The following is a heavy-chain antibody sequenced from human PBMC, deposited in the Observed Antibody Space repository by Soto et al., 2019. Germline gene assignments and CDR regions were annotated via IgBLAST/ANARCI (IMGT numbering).Heavy chain of an antibody. CDR2: ISSSTTTM. CDR3: ARDRGLVAGRSFDY. Sequence: ESGGGLVQQGGSLRLSCAASGFAFSEYSVNWVRQAPGKGLEWISYISSSTTTMYYADSVRGRFTISRDNAENSLYLQMDSLRDEDTAVYYCARDRGLVAGRSFDYWGQGTLVTVSS. J-gene: IGHJ4*02. CDR1: GFAFSEYS. V-gene: IGHV3-48*02. D-gene: IGHD6-19*01.